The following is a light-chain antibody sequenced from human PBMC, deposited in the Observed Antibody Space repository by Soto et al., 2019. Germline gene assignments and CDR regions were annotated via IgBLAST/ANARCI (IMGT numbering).Light chain of an antibody. V-gene: IGKV3-20*01. Sequence: ENVLTQSPGTLSLSPGERATLKYRASQSISTSSLAWYRQKPGQAPRLLIYGAFNRATGIPDRFSGGGSGTDFTLTITRLEPEDFAVYYCQYYGNSPLTFGQGTKVDIK. CDR2: GAF. CDR1: QSISTSS. CDR3: QYYGNSPLT. J-gene: IGKJ1*01.